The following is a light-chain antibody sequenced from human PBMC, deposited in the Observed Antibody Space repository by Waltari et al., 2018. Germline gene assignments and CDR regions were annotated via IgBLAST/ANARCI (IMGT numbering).Light chain of an antibody. J-gene: IGKJ3*01. CDR3: QHYDSHSAT. V-gene: IGKV1-5*03. CDR1: QSIPRW. CDR2: KAS. Sequence: DIQMTQSPSTLSASVGDRVTITCRASQSIPRWLAWYQQKPGKAPKLLIYKASILESGVPSRFSGGGSGTEFTLTSSSLQPDDFATYYCQHYDSHSATFGRGTKIEIK.